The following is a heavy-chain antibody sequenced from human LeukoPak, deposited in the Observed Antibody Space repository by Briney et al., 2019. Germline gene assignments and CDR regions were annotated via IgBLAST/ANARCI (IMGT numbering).Heavy chain of an antibody. D-gene: IGHD3-9*01. CDR3: ARGDILTGNHNDY. V-gene: IGHV1-8*01. J-gene: IGHJ4*02. CDR2: MNPNSGNI. Sequence: GASVKVSCKASGYTFTSYDINWVRQATGQGLEWMGWMNPNSGNIGYAQKFQGRVTMTRNTSTSTAYMELSSLRSEDTAVYYCARGDILTGNHNDYWGQGTLVTVSS. CDR1: GYTFTSYD.